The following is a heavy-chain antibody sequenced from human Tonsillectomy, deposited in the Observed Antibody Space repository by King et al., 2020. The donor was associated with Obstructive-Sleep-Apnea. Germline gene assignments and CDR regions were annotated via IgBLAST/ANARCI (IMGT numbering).Heavy chain of an antibody. Sequence: EVQLVESGGGLVQPGGSLRLSCAASGCTFSSYAMSWVRQAPGKGLEWVSVISGSGGSPYYANYVKGRFTISRDNSKTTLYLQMNSLRPKDTAVYYCAKARQPYVSGEDYVDYWGQGTLVTVSS. J-gene: IGHJ4*02. CDR1: GCTFSSYA. CDR2: ISGSGGSP. V-gene: IGHV3-23*04. CDR3: AKARQPYVSGEDYVDY. D-gene: IGHD6-19*01.